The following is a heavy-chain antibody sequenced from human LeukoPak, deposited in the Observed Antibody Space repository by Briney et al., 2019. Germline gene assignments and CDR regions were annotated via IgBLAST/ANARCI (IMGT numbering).Heavy chain of an antibody. CDR1: GFTLSSYA. CDR2: ISSNGGST. CDR3: ARDGGGIAAAYYFYY. D-gene: IGHD6-13*01. V-gene: IGHV3-64*01. Sequence: GGSLRLSCAASGFTLSSYAMHWVRQAPGKGLEYVSAISSNGGSTYYANSVKGRFTISRDNSKNTLYLQMGSLRAEDMAVYYCARDGGGIAAAYYFYYWGQGTLVTVSS. J-gene: IGHJ4*02.